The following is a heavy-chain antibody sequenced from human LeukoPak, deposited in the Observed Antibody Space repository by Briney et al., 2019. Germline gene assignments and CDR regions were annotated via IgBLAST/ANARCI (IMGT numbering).Heavy chain of an antibody. CDR2: ISYDGSNK. J-gene: IGHJ1*01. D-gene: IGHD2-8*01. CDR1: GFTFSSYA. CDR3: ARDPRGEYCTNGVCSKTTPQIFQH. V-gene: IGHV3-30-3*01. Sequence: PGRSLRLSCAASGFTFSSYAMHWVRQAPGKGLEWVAVISYDGSNKYYADSVKGRFTISRDNAKNSLYLQMNSLRAEDTAVYYCARDPRGEYCTNGVCSKTTPQIFQHWGQGTLVTVSS.